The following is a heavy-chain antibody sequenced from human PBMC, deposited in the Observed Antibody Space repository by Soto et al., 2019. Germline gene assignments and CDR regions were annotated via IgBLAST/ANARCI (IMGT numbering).Heavy chain of an antibody. CDR1: GYSFTSYW. Sequence: GESLKISCKGSGYSFTSYWIGWVRQMPGKGLEWMGIIYPGDSDTRYSPSFQGQVTISADKSISTAYLQWSSLKASDTAMYYCARLSWVRTCTNGVCSLDPWGQGTLVTVSS. V-gene: IGHV5-51*01. D-gene: IGHD2-8*01. CDR2: IYPGDSDT. J-gene: IGHJ5*02. CDR3: ARLSWVRTCTNGVCSLDP.